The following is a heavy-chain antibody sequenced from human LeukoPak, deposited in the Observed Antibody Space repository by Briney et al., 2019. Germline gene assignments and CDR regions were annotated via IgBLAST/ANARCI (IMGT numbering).Heavy chain of an antibody. Sequence: SETLSLTCTVSGGSISSHYWSWIRQPPGKGLEWIGCIYYSGNTNYNPSLKSRVTISVDTSKNQFSLKLSSVTAADTAVYYCARVGLSGYDYGIHSYWGQGTLVTVSS. D-gene: IGHD5-12*01. CDR3: ARVGLSGYDYGIHSY. J-gene: IGHJ4*02. CDR2: IYYSGNT. V-gene: IGHV4-59*11. CDR1: GGSISSHY.